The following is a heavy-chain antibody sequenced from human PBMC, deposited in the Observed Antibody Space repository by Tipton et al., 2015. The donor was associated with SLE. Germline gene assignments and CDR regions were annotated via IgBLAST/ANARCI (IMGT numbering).Heavy chain of an antibody. D-gene: IGHD3-3*01. CDR2: IYYGGDT. CDR1: GGSISSTSYY. CDR3: ARHGYDIWSGYDY. Sequence: TLSLTCTVSGGSISSTSYYWDWIRQPPGKGLEWIGSIYYGGDTFYNPSLKSRVTMSVDTSKNQFSLKLTSVTAADTAVYYCARHGYDIWSGYDYWGQGTLVTVSS. J-gene: IGHJ4*02. V-gene: IGHV4-39*07.